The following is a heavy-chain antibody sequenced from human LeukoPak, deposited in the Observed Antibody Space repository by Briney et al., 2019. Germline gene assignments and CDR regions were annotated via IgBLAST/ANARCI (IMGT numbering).Heavy chain of an antibody. D-gene: IGHD6-13*01. V-gene: IGHV4-34*01. Sequence: RASETLSLTCAVYGGSFSGYYWSWIRQPPGKGLEWIGEINLSGSTNYNPSLKSRVTISVDTSKNQFPLKLSSVTAADTAVYYCARGPDVYSSSWYGGGMDVWGQGTTVTVSS. CDR1: GGSFSGYY. CDR3: ARGPDVYSSSWYGGGMDV. CDR2: INLSGST. J-gene: IGHJ6*02.